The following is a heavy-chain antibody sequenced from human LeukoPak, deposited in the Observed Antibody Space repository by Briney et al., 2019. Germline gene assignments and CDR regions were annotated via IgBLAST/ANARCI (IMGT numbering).Heavy chain of an antibody. CDR1: GFTFSTYS. V-gene: IGHV3-48*01. CDR3: AREGRYYDSSGYPYFFDY. D-gene: IGHD3-22*01. CDR2: ISSSSSTI. Sequence: PGGSLRLSCAASGFTFSTYSMNWVRQAPGKGLEWVSYISSSSSTIYYADSVKGRFTISRDNAKNSLYLQMNSLRAEDTAVYYCAREGRYYDSSGYPYFFDYWGQGTLVTVSS. J-gene: IGHJ4*02.